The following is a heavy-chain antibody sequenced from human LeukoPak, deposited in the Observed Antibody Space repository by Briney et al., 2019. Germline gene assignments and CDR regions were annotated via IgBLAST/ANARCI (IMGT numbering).Heavy chain of an antibody. CDR3: AKRAYYYYMDV. Sequence: GGSLRLSCAASGFTFNNYAMSWVRQAPGKGLEWVSGISGSGFDTYYADSVEGRFTISRDNSKNTLYLQMNSLRAEDTAVYYCAKRAYYYYMDVWGKGTTLTVSS. J-gene: IGHJ6*03. CDR2: ISGSGFDT. CDR1: GFTFNNYA. V-gene: IGHV3-23*01.